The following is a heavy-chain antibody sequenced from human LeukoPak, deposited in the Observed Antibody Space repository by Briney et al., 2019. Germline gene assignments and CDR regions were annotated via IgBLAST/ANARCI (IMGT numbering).Heavy chain of an antibody. Sequence: GGSLRLSCAASGFTFSSYSMNWVRQAPGKGLEWVSSISSSSSYIYYADSVKGRFTISRDNAKNSLYLQMNSLRAEDTAVYYCARVQTYYYGSREYYFDYWGQGTLVTVSS. CDR3: ARVQTYYYGSREYYFDY. CDR1: GFTFSSYS. D-gene: IGHD3-10*01. J-gene: IGHJ4*02. V-gene: IGHV3-21*01. CDR2: ISSSSSYI.